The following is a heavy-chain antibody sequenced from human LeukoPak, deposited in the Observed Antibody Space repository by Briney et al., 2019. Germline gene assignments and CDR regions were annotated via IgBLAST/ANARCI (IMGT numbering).Heavy chain of an antibody. V-gene: IGHV1-69*13. D-gene: IGHD2-2*02. J-gene: IGHJ4*02. CDR3: VKGHCTSTNCNNILTYFDD. CDR1: GGTFSSNA. CDR2: IIPIFGTA. Sequence: VASVKVSCKASGGTFSSNAISWVRQAPGQGLEWMGGIIPIFGTANYAQKFQGRVTITADESTSTAYMELSSLRSDDTAVYFCVKGHCTSTNCNNILTYFDDWGQGTLVTVSS.